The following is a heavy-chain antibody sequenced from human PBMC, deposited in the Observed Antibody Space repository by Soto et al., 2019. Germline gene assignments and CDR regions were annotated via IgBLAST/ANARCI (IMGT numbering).Heavy chain of an antibody. Sequence: GASVKVSCKVSGYTLTELSMHWVRQAPGKGLEWMGGFDPEDGETIFAQKFQGRATMTEDTSADTAYMELSSLRSEDTAIYYCATAWLLPYFDYWGQGTLVTVSS. CDR3: ATAWLLPYFDY. CDR1: GYTLTELS. J-gene: IGHJ4*02. V-gene: IGHV1-24*01. D-gene: IGHD3-22*01. CDR2: FDPEDGET.